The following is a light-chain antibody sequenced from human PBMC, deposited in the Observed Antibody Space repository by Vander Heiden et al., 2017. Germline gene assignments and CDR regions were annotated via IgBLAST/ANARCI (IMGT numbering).Light chain of an antibody. CDR3: NSRDSSGNVFVV. CDR1: SLRSYY. J-gene: IGLJ2*01. V-gene: IGLV3-19*01. Sequence: SSELTQDSALSVALGLTVRITCQGDSLRSYYASWYQQKPGQAPVLVIYGKNSRPSGISDRFSGSSSGNTASLTITGVQAEDEADYYCNSRDSSGNVFVVFGGGTKLTV. CDR2: GKN.